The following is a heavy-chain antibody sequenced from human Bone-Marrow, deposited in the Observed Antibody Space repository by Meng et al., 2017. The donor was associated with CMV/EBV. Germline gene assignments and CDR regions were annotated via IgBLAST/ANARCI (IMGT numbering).Heavy chain of an antibody. V-gene: IGHV3-48*01. CDR3: ARSLYCSGGSCYPNNYYYYGMDV. Sequence: GGSLRLSCAASGFTFSSYSMNWVRQAPGKGLEWVSYISSSSSTIYYADSVKGRFTISRDNSKNTLYLQMNSLRAEDTAVYYCARSLYCSGGSCYPNNYYYYGMDVWGQGTTVTVSS. J-gene: IGHJ6*02. D-gene: IGHD2-15*01. CDR2: ISSSSSTI. CDR1: GFTFSSYS.